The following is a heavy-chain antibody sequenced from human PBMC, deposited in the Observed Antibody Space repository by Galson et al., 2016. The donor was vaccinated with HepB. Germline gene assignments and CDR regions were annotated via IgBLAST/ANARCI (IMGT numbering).Heavy chain of an antibody. CDR1: GYTFSNSG. CDR3: ARDLGYCTSNICYTGWYFDL. D-gene: IGHD2-2*02. V-gene: IGHV1-18*01. Sequence: SVKVSCKASGYTFSNSGISWLRQAPGQGLEWMGWISVYNGYTHYAEKFQGRVSMTTDTSTSTAYMELRSLRSDDTAVYYCARDLGYCTSNICYTGWYFDLWGRGTLVTVSS. J-gene: IGHJ2*01. CDR2: ISVYNGYT.